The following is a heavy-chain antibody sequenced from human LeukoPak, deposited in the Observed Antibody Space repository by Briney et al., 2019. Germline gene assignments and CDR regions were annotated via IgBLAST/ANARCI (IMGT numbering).Heavy chain of an antibody. D-gene: IGHD3-3*01. V-gene: IGHV3-11*01. Sequence: GGSLRLSCAASGFTFIDYYLSWIRQAPGKGLEWVSYISSSGSTIYYADSVKGRFTISRDNAKNSLYLQMNSLRAEDTAVYYCARDLSWYYDFWSGYPYLAPPGDWGQVTLVTVSS. J-gene: IGHJ4*02. CDR3: ARDLSWYYDFWSGYPYLAPPGD. CDR2: ISSSGSTI. CDR1: GFTFIDYY.